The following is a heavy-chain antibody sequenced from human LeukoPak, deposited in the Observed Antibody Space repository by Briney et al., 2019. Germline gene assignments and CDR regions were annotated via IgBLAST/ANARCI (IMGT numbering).Heavy chain of an antibody. V-gene: IGHV6-1*01. Sequence: SQTLSLTCAISGDSVSSNSAAWNWIRQSPSRGLEWLGRTYYRSKWYNGYAVSVKSRATINPDTSKNQFSLQLNSVTPEDTAVYYCERVFSSAYDTSFDYWGQGTLVTVSS. CDR1: GDSVSSNSAA. CDR2: TYYRSKWYN. D-gene: IGHD5-12*01. J-gene: IGHJ4*02. CDR3: ERVFSSAYDTSFDY.